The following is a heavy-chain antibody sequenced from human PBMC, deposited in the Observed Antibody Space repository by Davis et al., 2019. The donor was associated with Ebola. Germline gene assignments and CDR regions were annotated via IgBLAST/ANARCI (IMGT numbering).Heavy chain of an antibody. D-gene: IGHD6-6*01. V-gene: IGHV3-48*01. J-gene: IGHJ6*02. CDR1: GFTFSSYS. Sequence: GGSLRLSCAASGFTFSSYSMNWVRQAPGKGLEWVSYISSSSSTIYYADSVKGRFTISRDNAKNSLYLQMNSLRAEDTALYYCARGYSSSSYYYYGMDVWGQGTTVTVSS. CDR3: ARGYSSSSYYYYGMDV. CDR2: ISSSSSTI.